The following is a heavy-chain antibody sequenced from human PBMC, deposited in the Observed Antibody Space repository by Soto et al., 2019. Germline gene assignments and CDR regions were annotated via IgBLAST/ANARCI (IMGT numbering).Heavy chain of an antibody. Sequence: SETLSLTCAVSGASISTNNWWTWVRQTPGKGLEWIGEIYHSGTNNYNPSLKSRVTISIDASKNQFSLKLTSVTAADTAVYYFARGRSGSYSWLAPGGQGTLVPVPS. CDR1: GASISTNNW. J-gene: IGHJ5*02. V-gene: IGHV4-4*02. CDR2: IYHSGTN. CDR3: ARGRSGSYSWLAP. D-gene: IGHD1-26*01.